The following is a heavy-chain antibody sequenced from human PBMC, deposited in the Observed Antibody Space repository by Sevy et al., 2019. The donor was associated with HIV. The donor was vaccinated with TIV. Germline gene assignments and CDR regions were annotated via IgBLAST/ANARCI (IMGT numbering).Heavy chain of an antibody. Sequence: VSVKVSCKASGYTFTSYDINWVRQATGQGLEWMGWMNPNSGNTGYAQKFQGRVTMTRNTSISTAYMELSSLRSEDTAVYYCARGTNDFWSGYYSGEDFQHWGQGTLVTVSS. CDR3: ARGTNDFWSGYYSGEDFQH. V-gene: IGHV1-8*01. CDR2: MNPNSGNT. D-gene: IGHD3-3*01. J-gene: IGHJ1*01. CDR1: GYTFTSYD.